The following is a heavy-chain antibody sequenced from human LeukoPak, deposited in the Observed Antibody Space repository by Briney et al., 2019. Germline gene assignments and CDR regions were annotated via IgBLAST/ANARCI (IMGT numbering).Heavy chain of an antibody. J-gene: IGHJ5*02. CDR2: IIPIFGTA. V-gene: IGHV1-69*13. CDR3: ARLNIVVVPAAIRAPRYNWFDP. Sequence: ASVKVSCKASGGTFSSYAISWVRQAPGQGLEWMGGIIPIFGTANYAQKFQGRVTITADESTSTAYMELSSLRSEDTAVYYCARLNIVVVPAAIRAPRYNWFDPWGQGTLVTVSS. D-gene: IGHD2-2*01. CDR1: GGTFSSYA.